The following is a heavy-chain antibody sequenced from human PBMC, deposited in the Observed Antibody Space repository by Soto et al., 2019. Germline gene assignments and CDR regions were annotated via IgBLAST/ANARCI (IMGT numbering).Heavy chain of an antibody. CDR2: IRSKTHNYAT. CDR3: SILDGDTWSNFDS. V-gene: IGHV3-73*02. CDR1: GFSFSGSA. J-gene: IGHJ4*02. Sequence: EVQLVESGGGLVQPGGSLKLSCAGSGFSFSGSAVHWVRQASGKGVEWIGHIRSKTHNYATAYGASVGGRFTISRDDSKITAFLQLDSLKTEDTAMYYCSILDGDTWSNFDSWGQGTLVAVSS. D-gene: IGHD4-17*01.